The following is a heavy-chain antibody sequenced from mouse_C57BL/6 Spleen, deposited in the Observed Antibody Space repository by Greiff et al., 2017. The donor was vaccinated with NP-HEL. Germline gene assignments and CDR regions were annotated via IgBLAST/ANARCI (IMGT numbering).Heavy chain of an antibody. CDR1: GFTFSNYW. Sequence: KVEESGGGLVQPGGSMKLSCVASGFTFSNYWMNWVRQSPEKGLEWVAQIRLKSDNYATHYAESVKGRFTISRDDSKSSVYLQMNNLRAEDTGIYYCTVGYYGSSFAWFAYWGQGTLVTVSA. D-gene: IGHD1-1*01. V-gene: IGHV6-3*01. CDR2: IRLKSDNYAT. CDR3: TVGYYGSSFAWFAY. J-gene: IGHJ3*01.